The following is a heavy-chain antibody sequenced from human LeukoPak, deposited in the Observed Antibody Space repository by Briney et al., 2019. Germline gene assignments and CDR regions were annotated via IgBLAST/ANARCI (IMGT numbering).Heavy chain of an antibody. J-gene: IGHJ5*02. Sequence: PGGTLRLSCAASGFTFSSYGMSWVRQAPGKGLEWASAISGSGGSTYYADSVKGRFTISRDNSKNTLYLQMNSLRAEDTAVYYCAKDREYYYGSGSYYPMNWFGPWGQGTLVTVSS. CDR1: GFTFSSYG. V-gene: IGHV3-23*01. D-gene: IGHD3-10*01. CDR3: AKDREYYYGSGSYYPMNWFGP. CDR2: ISGSGGST.